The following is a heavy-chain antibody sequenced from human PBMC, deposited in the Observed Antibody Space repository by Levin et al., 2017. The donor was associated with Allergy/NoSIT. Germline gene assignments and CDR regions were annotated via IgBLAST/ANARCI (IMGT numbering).Heavy chain of an antibody. CDR2: ISAYNGDT. J-gene: IGHJ3*02. Sequence: ASVKVSCKASGYTFTTYGISWVRQAPGQGLEYMGWISAYNGDTMYVQMLQGRVTLTTDTSTSTAYMELRSLRSDDTAVYYCARKGTGQAFDIWGQGTVVIVSS. D-gene: IGHD3/OR15-3a*01. CDR3: ARKGTGQAFDI. CDR1: GYTFTTYG. V-gene: IGHV1-18*01.